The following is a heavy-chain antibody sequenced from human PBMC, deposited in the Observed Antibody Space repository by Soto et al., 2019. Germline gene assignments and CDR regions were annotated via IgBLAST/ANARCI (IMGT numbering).Heavy chain of an antibody. Sequence: GGSLRLSCSASGFTFSSYAMHWVRQAPGKGLEYVSAISSNGGSTYYADSVKGRFTISRDNSKNTLYLQMSSLRAEDTAVYYCVKGPRHRFYRDYYYGMDVWGQGTTVTVSS. CDR3: VKGPRHRFYRDYYYGMDV. CDR2: ISSNGGST. J-gene: IGHJ6*02. D-gene: IGHD3-16*02. V-gene: IGHV3-64D*08. CDR1: GFTFSSYA.